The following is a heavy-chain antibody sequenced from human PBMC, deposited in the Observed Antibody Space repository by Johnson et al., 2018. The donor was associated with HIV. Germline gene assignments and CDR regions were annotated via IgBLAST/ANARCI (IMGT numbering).Heavy chain of an antibody. V-gene: IGHV3-30*19. D-gene: IGHD4-11*01. CDR3: GRDINYSNYVTDAFDI. Sequence: QVQLVESGGGVVQPGTSLRLSCAASGFTFSSYGIHWVRQAPGKGLEWVAVISYDGSNKYYADSVKGRFTISRDSSKNTLYLQMNSLRAEDTAVYYCGRDINYSNYVTDAFDIWGQGTVVTVSS. CDR1: GFTFSSYG. CDR2: ISYDGSNK. J-gene: IGHJ3*02.